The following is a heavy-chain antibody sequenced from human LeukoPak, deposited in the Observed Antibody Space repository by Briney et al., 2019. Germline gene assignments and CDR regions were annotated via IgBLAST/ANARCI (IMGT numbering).Heavy chain of an antibody. CDR3: ARGLFYYDNSGSRDFDF. D-gene: IGHD3-22*01. V-gene: IGHV1-46*01. J-gene: IGHJ4*02. CDR1: GYTFTSYY. Sequence: ASVKVSCKASGYTFTSYYMHWVRQAPGQGLEWMGIINPSGDSTSCAQKFQGRVTMTRDMSTSTVYMELSSLRSEDTAVYYCARGLFYYDNSGSRDFDFWGQGTLVTVSS. CDR2: INPSGDST.